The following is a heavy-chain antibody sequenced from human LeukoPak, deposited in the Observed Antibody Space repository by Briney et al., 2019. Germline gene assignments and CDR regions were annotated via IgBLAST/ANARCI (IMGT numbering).Heavy chain of an antibody. CDR1: GGSISSYY. J-gene: IGHJ3*02. CDR2: IYYSGST. CDR3: ARAPFPTYYYDSSGNDAFDI. V-gene: IGHV4-59*01. Sequence: PSETLSLTCTVSGGSISSYYWSWIRQPPGKGLEWIGYIYYSGSTNYNPSLKSRVTISVDTSKNQFSLKLSSVTAADTAVYYCARAPFPTYYYDSSGNDAFDIWGQGTMVTVSS. D-gene: IGHD3-22*01.